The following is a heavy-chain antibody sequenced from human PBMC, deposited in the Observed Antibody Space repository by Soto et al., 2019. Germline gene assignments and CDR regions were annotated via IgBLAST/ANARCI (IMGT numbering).Heavy chain of an antibody. J-gene: IGHJ3*02. V-gene: IGHV1-2*04. CDR2: INPNSGGT. D-gene: IGHD3-3*01. CDR3: ARERRIITIFGVGSDAFDI. Sequence: ASVKVSCKASGYTFTGYYMHLVRQAPGQGLEWMGWINPNSGGTNYAQKFQGWVTVTRDTSISTAYMELSRLRSDDTAVYYCARERRIITIFGVGSDAFDIWGQGTMVTVSS. CDR1: GYTFTGYY.